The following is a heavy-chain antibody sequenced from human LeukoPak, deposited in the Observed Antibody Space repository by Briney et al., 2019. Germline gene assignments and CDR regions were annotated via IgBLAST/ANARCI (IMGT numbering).Heavy chain of an antibody. Sequence: GASVRLSCTASGYTFTSYDINWVRQAPGQGLEWMGWMNPNSGNTGYAQKFQGRVTMTRNTSISTAYMELSSLRSEDTAVYYCARVGPAFDYWGQGTLVTVSS. CDR2: MNPNSGNT. V-gene: IGHV1-8*01. CDR3: ARVGPAFDY. J-gene: IGHJ4*02. D-gene: IGHD2-2*01. CDR1: GYTFTSYD.